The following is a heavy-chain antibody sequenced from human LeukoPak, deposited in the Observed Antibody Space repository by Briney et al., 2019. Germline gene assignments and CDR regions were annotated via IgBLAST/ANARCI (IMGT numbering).Heavy chain of an antibody. V-gene: IGHV3-30*03. CDR1: GFTFSSYG. CDR2: ISYDGSNK. D-gene: IGHD4-17*01. Sequence: GGSLRLSCAASGFTFSSYGMHWVRQAPGKGLEWVAVISYDGSNKYYADSVKGRFTISRDNSKNTLYLQMNSLRAEDTAVYYCASKKSYGDYPGYFQHWGQGTLVTVSS. CDR3: ASKKSYGDYPGYFQH. J-gene: IGHJ1*01.